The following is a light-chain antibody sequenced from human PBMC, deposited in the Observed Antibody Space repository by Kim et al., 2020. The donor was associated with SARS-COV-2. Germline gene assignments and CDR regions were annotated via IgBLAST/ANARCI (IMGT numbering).Light chain of an antibody. CDR3: SSYTTIRTWV. CDR1: SSDVGAFNY. CDR2: DVS. J-gene: IGLJ3*02. Sequence: GQSITISCTGTSSDVGAFNYVSWYQQHPGKAPKLMIFDVSERPSGVSNRFSGSKSGNTASLTIYGLQAEDEADYYCSSYTTIRTWVFGGGTKLTVL. V-gene: IGLV2-14*03.